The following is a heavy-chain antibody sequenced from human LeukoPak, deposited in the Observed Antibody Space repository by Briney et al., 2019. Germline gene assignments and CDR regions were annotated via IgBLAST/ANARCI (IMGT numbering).Heavy chain of an antibody. D-gene: IGHD3-10*01. J-gene: IGHJ4*02. CDR2: ITPIFDTT. Sequence: SVRLSCTASGDTFSAYSVSWGREAPGQGLGWRGGITPIFDTTKYSQTSQGRVTITADEYTPTLHMELSRLTSEDTAVYYCARDVSRIRGVKAFDYWGRGTLVTVSS. V-gene: IGHV1-69*01. CDR3: ARDVSRIRGVKAFDY. CDR1: GDTFSAYS.